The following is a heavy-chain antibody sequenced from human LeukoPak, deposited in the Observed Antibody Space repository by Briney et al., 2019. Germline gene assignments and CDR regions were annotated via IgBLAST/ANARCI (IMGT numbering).Heavy chain of an antibody. CDR2: ISSSSSYI. CDR3: ARDLRGYLAFDI. V-gene: IGHV3-21*01. Sequence: GGSLRLSCAASGFTFSSYSMNWVRQAPGKGLEWASSISSSSSYIYYADSVKGRFTISRDNAKNSLYLQMNSLRAEDTAVYYCARDLRGYLAFDIWGQGTMVTVSS. J-gene: IGHJ3*02. CDR1: GFTFSSYS. D-gene: IGHD6-13*01.